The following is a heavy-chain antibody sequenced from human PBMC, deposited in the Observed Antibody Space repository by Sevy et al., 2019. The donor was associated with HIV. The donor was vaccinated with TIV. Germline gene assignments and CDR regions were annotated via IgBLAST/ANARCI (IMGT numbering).Heavy chain of an antibody. CDR3: AKGPLVGATFPAGY. V-gene: IGHV3-30*02. CDR1: GFTFSSYG. CDR2: IWYDGSNK. Sequence: GGSLRLSCAASGFTFSSYGMHWVRQAPGKGLEWVAFIWYDGSNKYYADSVKGRFTISRDNSKNTLYLQMNSLRAEDTAVYYCAKGPLVGATFPAGYWGQGTLVTVSS. J-gene: IGHJ4*02. D-gene: IGHD1-26*01.